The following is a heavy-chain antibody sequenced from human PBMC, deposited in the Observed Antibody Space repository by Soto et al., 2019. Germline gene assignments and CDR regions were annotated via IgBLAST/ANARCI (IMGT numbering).Heavy chain of an antibody. CDR1: GGSVSSGSYY. CDR3: ARDNVITIFGVVIPRAFDI. D-gene: IGHD3-3*01. J-gene: IGHJ3*02. CDR2: IYYSGST. Sequence: SETLSLTCTVSGGSVSSGSYYWSWIRQPPGKGLEWIGYIYYSGSTNYNPSLKSRVTISVDTSKNQFSLKLSSVTAADTAVYYCARDNVITIFGVVIPRAFDIWGQGTMVTV. V-gene: IGHV4-61*01.